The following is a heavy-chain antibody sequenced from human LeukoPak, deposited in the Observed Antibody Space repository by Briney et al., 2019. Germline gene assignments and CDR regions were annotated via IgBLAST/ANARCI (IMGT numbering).Heavy chain of an antibody. J-gene: IGHJ4*02. CDR1: GGSFSGYY. V-gene: IGHV4-34*01. CDR2: INHSGST. Sequence: SETLSLTCAVYGGSFSGYYWSWIRQPPGKGLEWIGEINHSGSTNYNPSLKSRVTISVDTSKNQFSLKLSSETAADTAVYYCATSGILNEDYWGQGTLVTVSS. D-gene: IGHD2-8*01. CDR3: ATSGILNEDY.